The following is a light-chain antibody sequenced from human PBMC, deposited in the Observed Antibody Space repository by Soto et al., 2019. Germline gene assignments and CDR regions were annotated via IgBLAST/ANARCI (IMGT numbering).Light chain of an antibody. Sequence: QPASVSGSPGQSITISCTGTSSDVGGYNYVSWYQQHPGKAPKLMIYEVSNRPSGVSNRFSGSKSGNTASLTISGLQAEDEAEYYCSSYTSSTVVFGGGTKLTVL. V-gene: IGLV2-14*01. CDR1: SSDVGGYNY. J-gene: IGLJ2*01. CDR2: EVS. CDR3: SSYTSSTVV.